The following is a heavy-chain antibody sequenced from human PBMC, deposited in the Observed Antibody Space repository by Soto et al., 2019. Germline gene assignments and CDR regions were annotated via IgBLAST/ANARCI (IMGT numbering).Heavy chain of an antibody. V-gene: IGHV1-18*01. CDR2: ISVYNGDT. Sequence: QIQLVQSAAEVKKPGASVKVSCKTNGYSVNTYGITWVRQAPGQGLEWMGWISVYNGDTKYSQKLQGRVTMTTDTPTSTAYMELRSLRSDDTATYYCAGPFTGGDFDLDVWCQGTTVTVSS. D-gene: IGHD2-21*02. J-gene: IGHJ6*02. CDR1: GYSVNTYG. CDR3: AGPFTGGDFDLDV.